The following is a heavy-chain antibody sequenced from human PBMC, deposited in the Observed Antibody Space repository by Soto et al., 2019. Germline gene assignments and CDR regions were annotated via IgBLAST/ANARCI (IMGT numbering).Heavy chain of an antibody. J-gene: IGHJ3*01. CDR1: AFTFSSHA. Sequence: EVQLLESGGGLVQPGGSLRLSCAASAFTFSSHAMSWVRQAPGKGLEWVSAISGSGGITYYADSVKGRFTISRDNSKSTLYLQMNSLGCEDTAVYYCAKGGYCRRASCYAWDAFDVWGQGTMVTVSS. CDR2: ISGSGGIT. D-gene: IGHD2-2*01. CDR3: AKGGYCRRASCYAWDAFDV. V-gene: IGHV3-23*01.